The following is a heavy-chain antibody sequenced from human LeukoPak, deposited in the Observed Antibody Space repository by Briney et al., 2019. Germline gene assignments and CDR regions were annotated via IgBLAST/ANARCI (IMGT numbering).Heavy chain of an antibody. D-gene: IGHD4-17*01. CDR3: ARGGGDYGDPVLDY. CDR1: GGSISSGGYY. J-gene: IGHJ4*02. Sequence: SETLSLTCTVSGGSISSGGYYWSWIRQHPGKGLEWIGYIYYSGSTYYNPSLKSRVTISVDTSKNQFSLKLSSVTAADTAVYYCARGGGDYGDPVLDYWGQGTLVTVSS. V-gene: IGHV4-31*03. CDR2: IYYSGST.